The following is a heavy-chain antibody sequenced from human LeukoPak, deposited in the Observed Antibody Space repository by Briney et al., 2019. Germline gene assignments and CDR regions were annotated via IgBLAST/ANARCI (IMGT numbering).Heavy chain of an antibody. CDR2: ISAYNGNT. J-gene: IGHJ4*02. D-gene: IGHD3-9*01. Sequence: ASVKVSCKASGYTFTIYGISWVRQAPGQGLEWMGWISAYNGNTNYAQKLQGRVTMTTDTSTSTAYMELRSLRSDDTAVYYCARDDILTGSDYWGQETLVTVSS. V-gene: IGHV1-18*04. CDR3: ARDDILTGSDY. CDR1: GYTFTIYG.